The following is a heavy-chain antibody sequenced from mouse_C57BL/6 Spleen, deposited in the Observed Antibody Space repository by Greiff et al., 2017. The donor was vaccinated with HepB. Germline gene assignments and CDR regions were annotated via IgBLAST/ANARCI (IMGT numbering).Heavy chain of an antibody. CDR1: GFTFNTYA. Sequence: DVKLQESGGGLVQPKGSLKLSCAASGFTFNTYAMHWVRQAPGKGLEWVARIRSKSSNYATYYADSVKDRFTISRDDSQSMLYLQMNNLKTEDTAMYYCVRGLLTTVVAHYAMDYWGQGTSVTVSS. D-gene: IGHD1-1*01. CDR3: VRGLLTTVVAHYAMDY. J-gene: IGHJ4*01. CDR2: IRSKSSNYAT. V-gene: IGHV10-3*01.